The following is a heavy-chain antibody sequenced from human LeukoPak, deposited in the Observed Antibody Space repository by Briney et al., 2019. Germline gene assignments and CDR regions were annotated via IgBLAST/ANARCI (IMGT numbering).Heavy chain of an antibody. CDR3: AKEQYPGYFDF. V-gene: IGHV3-30*02. CDR2: IRFDATNK. D-gene: IGHD1-14*01. Sequence: GGSLRLSCAASGFVFSGSSMHWVRQAPGKGLEWVSFIRFDATNKYYADSVKGRFTLSRDNSNNTLYLQLNNVRTEDTATYFCAKEQYPGYFDFWGQGTLVTVSA. CDR1: GFVFSGSS. J-gene: IGHJ4*02.